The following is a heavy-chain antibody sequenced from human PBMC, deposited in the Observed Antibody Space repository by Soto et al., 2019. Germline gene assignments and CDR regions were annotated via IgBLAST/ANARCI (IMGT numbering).Heavy chain of an antibody. CDR2: INHSGST. CDR1: GGSFSGYY. V-gene: IGHV4-34*01. Sequence: SETLSLTCAVYGGSFSGYYWSWIRQPPGKGLEWIGEINHSGSTNYNPSLKSRVTISVDTSKNQFSLKLSSVTAADTAVYYCARWGRITGTTGYWGQGTLVTVSS. J-gene: IGHJ4*02. D-gene: IGHD1-20*01. CDR3: ARWGRITGTTGY.